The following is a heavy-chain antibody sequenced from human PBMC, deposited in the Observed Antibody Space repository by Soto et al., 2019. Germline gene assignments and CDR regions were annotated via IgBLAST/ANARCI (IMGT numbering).Heavy chain of an antibody. CDR3: ARHLPKDYYDFWSGYAAWFDP. J-gene: IGHJ5*02. V-gene: IGHV4-39*01. CDR2: IYYSGST. Sequence: SETLSLTCTVSGGSISSSSYYWGWIRQPPGKGLESIGIIYYSGSTYYNPSLKSRVTISVDTSKNQFSLKLSSVTAADTAVYYCARHLPKDYYDFWSGYAAWFDPWGQGTLVTVSS. CDR1: GGSISSSSYY. D-gene: IGHD3-3*01.